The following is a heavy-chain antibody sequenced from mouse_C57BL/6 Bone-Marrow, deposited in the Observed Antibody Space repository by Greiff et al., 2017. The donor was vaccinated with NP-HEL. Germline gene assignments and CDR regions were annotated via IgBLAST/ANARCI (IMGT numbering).Heavy chain of an antibody. CDR3: ARAMIYYGNFDV. Sequence: EVKLQESGPGLVKPSQSLSLTCSVTGYSITSGYYWNWIRQFPGNKLEWMGYISYDGSNNYNPSLKNRISITRDTSKNQFFLKLNSVTTEDTATYYCARAMIYYGNFDVWGTGTTVTVSS. D-gene: IGHD2-1*01. J-gene: IGHJ1*03. CDR1: GYSITSGYY. CDR2: ISYDGSN. V-gene: IGHV3-6*01.